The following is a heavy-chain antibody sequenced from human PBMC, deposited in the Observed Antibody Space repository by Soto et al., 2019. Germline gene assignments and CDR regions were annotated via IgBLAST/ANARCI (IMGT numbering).Heavy chain of an antibody. D-gene: IGHD3-10*01. J-gene: IGHJ4*02. Sequence: EVQLLESGGGLVQPGGSPRLSCAAPGFTFSSYAMSWVRQAPGKELEWVSAISGSGGSTYYADSVKGRFTISRDNSKNTLYLQMNSLRAEDTAVYYCAKASGWFGEFDYWGQGTLVTVSS. CDR1: GFTFSSYA. CDR2: ISGSGGST. CDR3: AKASGWFGEFDY. V-gene: IGHV3-23*01.